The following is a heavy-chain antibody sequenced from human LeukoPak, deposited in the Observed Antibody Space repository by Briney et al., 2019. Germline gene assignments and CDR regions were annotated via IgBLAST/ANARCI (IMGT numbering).Heavy chain of an antibody. V-gene: IGHV4-39*02. CDR2: IYYSGNT. CDR1: GGSISSSSYY. J-gene: IGHJ4*02. D-gene: IGHD6-6*01. CDR3: ARERILGLYSTSSRRPFDY. Sequence: SETLSLTCTVSGGSISSSSYYRGWIRQPPGKGLEWIGSIYYSGNTYYNPSLRSRVTIYVDMSKNQFSLNLNSVTAADTALYYCARERILGLYSTSSRRPFDYWGQGALVTVSS.